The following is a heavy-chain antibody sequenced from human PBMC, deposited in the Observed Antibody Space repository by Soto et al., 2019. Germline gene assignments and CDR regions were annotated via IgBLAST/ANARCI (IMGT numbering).Heavy chain of an antibody. V-gene: IGHV3-7*01. CDR3: ARVNGTTYYDFWSGYHYYMDV. CDR1: GFTYSSYW. CDR2: IKQDGSEK. Sequence: PGGSLRLSCVASGFTYSSYWVTWVRQAPGKGLEWVANIKQDGSEKYYVDSVKGRFTISRDNAKNSLYLQMNSLRAEDTAVYYCARVNGTTYYDFWSGYHYYMDVWGKGTTVTVSS. D-gene: IGHD3-3*01. J-gene: IGHJ6*03.